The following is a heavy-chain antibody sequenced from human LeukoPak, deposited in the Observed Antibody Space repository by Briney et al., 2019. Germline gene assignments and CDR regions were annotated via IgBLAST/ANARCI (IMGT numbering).Heavy chain of an antibody. Sequence: GESLRLSCAASGFTFSSYWMSWVRQAPGKGLEWVANIKQDGSEKYYVDSVKGRFTISRDNAKNSLYLQMNSLRAEDTAVYYCARDLYEDIVVVPAGFSPWGQGTLVTVSS. CDR2: IKQDGSEK. CDR1: GFTFSSYW. CDR3: ARDLYEDIVVVPAGFSP. V-gene: IGHV3-7*01. D-gene: IGHD2-2*01. J-gene: IGHJ5*02.